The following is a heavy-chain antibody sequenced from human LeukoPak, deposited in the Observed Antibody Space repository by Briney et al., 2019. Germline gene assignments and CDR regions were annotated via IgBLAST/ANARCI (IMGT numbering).Heavy chain of an antibody. D-gene: IGHD4-11*01. CDR2: IYYSGST. Sequence: SETPSLTCTVSGGSISNYYWSWIRQPPGEGLEWIGYIYYSGSTNYNPSLKSRVTISIDTSKNQFSLNLTSVTAADTAVYYCARGGLGGITAYSNYLFDYWGQGTLVTVSS. J-gene: IGHJ4*02. CDR1: GGSISNYY. V-gene: IGHV4-59*08. CDR3: ARGGLGGITAYSNYLFDY.